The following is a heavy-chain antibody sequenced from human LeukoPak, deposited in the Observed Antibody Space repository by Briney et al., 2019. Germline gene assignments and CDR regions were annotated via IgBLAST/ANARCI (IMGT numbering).Heavy chain of an antibody. CDR2: ISDSGNT. J-gene: IGHJ4*02. D-gene: IGHD7-27*01. V-gene: IGHV4-59*08. CDR1: GGSISSYY. Sequence: PSETLSLTCTVSGGSISSYYWSWIRQPPGKGLEWIGYISDSGNTNYNPSLKSRVTISVATSKTQFSLRLTSVTAADTAVYFCAAQDNWGSRAVFEYWGQGTLVTVSS. CDR3: AAQDNWGSRAVFEY.